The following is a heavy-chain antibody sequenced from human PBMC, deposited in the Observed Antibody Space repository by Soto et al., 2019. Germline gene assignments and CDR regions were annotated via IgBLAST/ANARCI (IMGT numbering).Heavy chain of an antibody. CDR3: ARLMSSGYYYGMDV. Sequence: QVQLVQSGAEVKKPGSSVKVSCQASGGTFSSYTISWVRQAPGQGLEWMGRIIPILGIANYAQKFQGRVTITADKSTSTAYIELSSLRSEDTAVYYCARLMSSGYYYGMDVWGQGTTVTVSS. D-gene: IGHD3-10*01. CDR1: GGTFSSYT. V-gene: IGHV1-69*02. J-gene: IGHJ6*02. CDR2: IIPILGIA.